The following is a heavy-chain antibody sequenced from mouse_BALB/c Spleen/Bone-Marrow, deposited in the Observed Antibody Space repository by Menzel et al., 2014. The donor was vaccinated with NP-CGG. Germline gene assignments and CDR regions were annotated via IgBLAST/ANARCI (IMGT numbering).Heavy chain of an antibody. CDR3: ARHNYDETWFAY. D-gene: IGHD2-4*01. V-gene: IGHV5-12*02. Sequence: EVNVVESGGGLVQPGGSLKLSCATSGFTFSDYYMYWVRQTPEKRLEWVAYISNGGGSTYYPDTVKGRFTISRDNAKNTLYLQMSRLKSEDTAMYYCARHNYDETWFAYWGQGTLVTVFA. J-gene: IGHJ3*01. CDR2: ISNGGGST. CDR1: GFTFSDYY.